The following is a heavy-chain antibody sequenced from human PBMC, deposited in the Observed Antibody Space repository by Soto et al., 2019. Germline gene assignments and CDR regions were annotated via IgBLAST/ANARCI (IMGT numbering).Heavy chain of an antibody. Sequence: SETLSLTCTVSSGPTTRYYWCWVRQPPGKGLEWIRYIYYSGTHNYNPSLSSRLTISVYTSKNFVSLMLNSVTAAHTAVYYWARVKMATLYLDDGDQGTLLAVSS. CDR2: IYYSGTH. CDR1: SGPTTRYY. J-gene: IGHJ4*02. D-gene: IGHD5-12*01. CDR3: ARVKMATLYLDD. V-gene: IGHV4-59*01.